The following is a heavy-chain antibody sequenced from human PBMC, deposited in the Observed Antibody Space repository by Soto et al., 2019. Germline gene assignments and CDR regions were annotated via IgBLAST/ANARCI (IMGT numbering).Heavy chain of an antibody. CDR3: ARGHPKFGY. Sequence: TSETLSLTCAVYGGSFSGYYWSWIRQPPGKGLEWIGEINHSGSTNYNPSLKSRVTISVDTSKSQFSLKLSSVTAADTAVYYCARGHPKFGYWGQGALVTVSS. J-gene: IGHJ4*02. V-gene: IGHV4-34*01. CDR1: GGSFSGYY. CDR2: INHSGST.